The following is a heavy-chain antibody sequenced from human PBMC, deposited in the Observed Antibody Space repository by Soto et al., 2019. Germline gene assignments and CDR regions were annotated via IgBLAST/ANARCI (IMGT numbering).Heavy chain of an antibody. CDR3: ARQPTTGDTDLWFDP. J-gene: IGHJ5*02. D-gene: IGHD2-21*01. Sequence: QLQLLESGPGLVKASETLFLTCSVSGGSISTSRSYWAWIRQPPGKGLEWLANIFYSGSTFYNPSLASRFSVSVDTSKNEFSLKLRSVTAADTAVYYCARQPTTGDTDLWFDPWGQGTLVTVSS. V-gene: IGHV4-39*01. CDR2: IFYSGST. CDR1: GGSISTSRSY.